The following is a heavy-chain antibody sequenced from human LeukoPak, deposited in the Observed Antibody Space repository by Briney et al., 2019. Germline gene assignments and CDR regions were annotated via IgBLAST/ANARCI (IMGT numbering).Heavy chain of an antibody. CDR2: FDPEDGET. V-gene: IGHV1-24*01. CDR1: GYPLTELS. CDR3: ATDWSYGSGSFSWFDP. D-gene: IGHD3-10*01. J-gene: IGHJ5*02. Sequence: ASVKVSCKVSGYPLTELSMHWVRQAPGKGLEWVGGFDPEDGETIYAQKFQGRVTMTEDTSTDTAYMELSSLRSEDTAVYYCATDWSYGSGSFSWFDPWGQGTLVTVSS.